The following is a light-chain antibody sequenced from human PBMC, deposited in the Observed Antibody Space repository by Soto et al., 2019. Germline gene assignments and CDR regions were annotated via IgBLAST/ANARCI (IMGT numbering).Light chain of an antibody. CDR2: EAT. CDR3: CSFAGSNSWV. CDR1: SSDVGTYDL. Sequence: QSALTQPASVSGSPGQSITISCTGTSSDVGTYDLVSWYQHHPGAAPKLMIYEATRRPSGISNRFSGSKSGNTASLTISGLQAEDGADYYRCSFAGSNSWVFGGGTKLTVL. V-gene: IGLV2-23*01. J-gene: IGLJ3*02.